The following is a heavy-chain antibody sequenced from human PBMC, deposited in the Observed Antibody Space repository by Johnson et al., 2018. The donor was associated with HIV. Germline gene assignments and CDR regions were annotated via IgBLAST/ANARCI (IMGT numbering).Heavy chain of an antibody. J-gene: IGHJ3*02. CDR1: GFTFSSYA. CDR3: ATIAAHGAAFDI. CDR2: ILYRGSNK. Sequence: QVQLVESGGGLVQPGGSLRLSCAASGFTFSSYAMHWVRQAPGKGLEWVAVILYRGSNKYYADSVKGRFTISRDNSNKTVYLQMNSLRPEDTAAYYCATIAAHGAAFDIWGQGTVVTVSS. D-gene: IGHD6-13*01. V-gene: IGHV3-30*04.